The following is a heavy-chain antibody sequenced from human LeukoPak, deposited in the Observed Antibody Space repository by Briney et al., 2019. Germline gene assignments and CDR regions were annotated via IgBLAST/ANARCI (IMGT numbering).Heavy chain of an antibody. Sequence: GGSLRLSCVASGFTFSSYAMSWVRQAPGKGLEWVSAICGSGGSTYYADSVKGRFTISRDNSKNTLYLQMNSLRAEDTAVYYCAKDSWANYGSGSYPNWFDPWGQGTLVTVSS. CDR1: GFTFSSYA. D-gene: IGHD3-10*01. J-gene: IGHJ5*02. CDR3: AKDSWANYGSGSYPNWFDP. CDR2: ICGSGGST. V-gene: IGHV3-23*01.